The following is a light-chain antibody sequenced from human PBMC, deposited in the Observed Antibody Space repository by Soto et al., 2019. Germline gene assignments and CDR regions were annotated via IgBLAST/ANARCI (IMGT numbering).Light chain of an antibody. Sequence: EKVMTQSPATLSVSPGERATLSCRASQSVSSNLAWYQQKPGQAPRLLIYGASSRATGIPVRFSGSGSGTEFTLTISSRQSEDFAVYYCQQYNNWPLTFGQGTRLEIK. J-gene: IGKJ5*01. CDR2: GAS. CDR1: QSVSSN. V-gene: IGKV3-15*01. CDR3: QQYNNWPLT.